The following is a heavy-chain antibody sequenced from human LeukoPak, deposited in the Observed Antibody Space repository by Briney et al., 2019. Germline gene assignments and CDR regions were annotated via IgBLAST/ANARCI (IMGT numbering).Heavy chain of an antibody. J-gene: IGHJ1*01. CDR1: GGSISSSSYY. Sequence: SETLSLTCTVSGGSISSSSYYWGWVRQPPGKGLEWIVSIYYSGSTYYNPSLKSRFTISVDTSKSQFSLKLSSVTAADTAVYYCAHIAAAGEYFQHWGQGTLVTVSS. CDR3: AHIAAAGEYFQH. D-gene: IGHD6-13*01. V-gene: IGHV4-39*01. CDR2: IYYSGST.